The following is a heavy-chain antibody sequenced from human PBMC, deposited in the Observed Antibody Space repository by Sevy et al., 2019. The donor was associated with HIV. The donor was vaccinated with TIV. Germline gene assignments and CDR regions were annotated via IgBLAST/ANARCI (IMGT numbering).Heavy chain of an antibody. Sequence: ASVKVSCKASGYTFTSYDINWVRQATGQGLEWMGWMNPNSGNTGYAQNFQGRVTMTRNTSIRTAYMELSSLRSEDTAVYYCARRRAVAGWGFDHWGQGTLVTVSS. CDR3: ARRRAVAGWGFDH. CDR2: MNPNSGNT. CDR1: GYTFTSYD. D-gene: IGHD6-19*01. J-gene: IGHJ5*02. V-gene: IGHV1-8*01.